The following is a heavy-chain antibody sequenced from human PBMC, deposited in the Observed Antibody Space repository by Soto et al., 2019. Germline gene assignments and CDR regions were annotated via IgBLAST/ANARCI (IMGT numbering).Heavy chain of an antibody. Sequence: GGSLRLSCAASGFTLSSYGMHWVRQAPGKGLEWVAVISYDGSNKYYADSVKGRFTISRDNSKNTLYLQMNSLRAEDTAVYYCAKWDTAMVSYYYYGMDVWGQGTTVTVSS. V-gene: IGHV3-30*18. J-gene: IGHJ6*02. D-gene: IGHD5-18*01. CDR1: GFTLSSYG. CDR2: ISYDGSNK. CDR3: AKWDTAMVSYYYYGMDV.